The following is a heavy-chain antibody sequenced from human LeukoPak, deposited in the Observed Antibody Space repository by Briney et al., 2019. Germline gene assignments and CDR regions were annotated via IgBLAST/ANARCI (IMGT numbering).Heavy chain of an antibody. D-gene: IGHD3-3*01. J-gene: IGHJ5*02. Sequence: SETLSLTCAVSGGSISSSNWWSWVRQPPGKGLEWIGEIYHSGSTNYNPSLKSRVTISVDTSKNQFSLKLSSVTAADTAVYYCARGYYDFWSGPGWFDPWGQGTPVTVSS. CDR2: IYHSGST. CDR3: ARGYYDFWSGPGWFDP. V-gene: IGHV4-4*02. CDR1: GGSISSSNW.